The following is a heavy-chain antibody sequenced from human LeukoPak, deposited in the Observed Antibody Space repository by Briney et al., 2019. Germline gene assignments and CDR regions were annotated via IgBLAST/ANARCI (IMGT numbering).Heavy chain of an antibody. V-gene: IGHV4-39*07. Sequence: PSQTLSLTCTVSGGAISSSSYYWGWIRQPPGKGLQWIGEIYHGGSTNYSPSLKSRATISVDKSNNQFSLNLTSVAAADTAVYYCARSYADARLDYWGQGTLVTVSS. D-gene: IGHD1-26*01. CDR3: ARSYADARLDY. CDR2: IYHGGST. J-gene: IGHJ4*02. CDR1: GGAISSSSYY.